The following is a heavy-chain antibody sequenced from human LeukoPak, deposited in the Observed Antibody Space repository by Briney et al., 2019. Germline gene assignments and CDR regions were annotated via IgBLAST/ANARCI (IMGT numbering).Heavy chain of an antibody. CDR2: IKQDGSVI. V-gene: IGHV3-7*01. D-gene: IGHD5-24*01. J-gene: IGHJ3*02. Sequence: GGSLRLSCAASGFNFSTHWMSWFRQAPGKGLEWVALIKQDGSVIHYVDSVKGRFTISRDNAKNSLSLQMNSLRADDTAVYYCAGDEGWTFDIWGQGTKVTVSS. CDR1: GFNFSTHW. CDR3: AGDEGWTFDI.